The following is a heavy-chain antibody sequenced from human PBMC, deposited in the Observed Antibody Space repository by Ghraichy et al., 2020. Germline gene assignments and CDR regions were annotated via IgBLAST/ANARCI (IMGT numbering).Heavy chain of an antibody. V-gene: IGHV4-34*01. CDR3: ARGSQYSSSWQGYYFDY. D-gene: IGHD6-13*01. CDR1: GGSFSGYY. CDR2: INHSGST. J-gene: IGHJ4*02. Sequence: SETLSLTCAVYGGSFSGYYWSWIRQPPGKGLEWIGEINHSGSTNYNPSLKSRVTISVDTSKNQFSLKLSSVTAADTAVYYCARGSQYSSSWQGYYFDYWGQGTLVTVSS.